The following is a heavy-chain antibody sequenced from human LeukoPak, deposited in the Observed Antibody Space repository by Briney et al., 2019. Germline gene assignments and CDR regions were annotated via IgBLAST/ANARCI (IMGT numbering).Heavy chain of an antibody. V-gene: IGHV3-23*01. CDR3: AKGSKAAAGSRPYNWFDP. CDR1: GFTFSSYA. J-gene: IGHJ5*02. CDR2: ISGSGGSP. D-gene: IGHD6-13*01. Sequence: GGSLRLSCAASGFTFSSYAMSWVRQAPGKGLECVSAISGSGGSPYYADPVRGRFTISRDNSKNPLYLQMTSLRAEDTAVYYSAKGSKAAAGSRPYNWFDPWGQGTLVTVSS.